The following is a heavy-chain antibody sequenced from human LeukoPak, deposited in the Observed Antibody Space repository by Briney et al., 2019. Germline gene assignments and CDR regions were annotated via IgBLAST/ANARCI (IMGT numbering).Heavy chain of an antibody. J-gene: IGHJ5*01. CDR2: ISATGDGT. CDR3: AKDWATLPSRLSPFDS. Sequence: PGASLRLSCAASGFTFSSYAMSWVRQTPGKGLDWVSTISATGDGTVYADSVKGRFTISGDNSKNTLLLQMDSLRADDTAVYYCAKDWATLPSRLSPFDSWGQGILVTVSS. D-gene: IGHD6-6*01. CDR1: GFTFSSYA. V-gene: IGHV3-23*01.